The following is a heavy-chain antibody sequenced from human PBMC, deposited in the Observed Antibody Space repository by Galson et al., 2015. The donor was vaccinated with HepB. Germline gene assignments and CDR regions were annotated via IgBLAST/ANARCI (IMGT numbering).Heavy chain of an antibody. CDR2: FDPEDGET. V-gene: IGHV1-24*01. CDR1: GYTLTELS. J-gene: IGHJ4*02. D-gene: IGHD3-22*01. Sequence: SVKVSCKVSGYTLTELSMHWVRQAPGKGLEWMGGFDPEDGETIYAQKFQGRVTMTEDTSTDTAYMELSSLRSEDTAVYYCACGSYDSSGYYYVFDYWGQGTLVTVSS. CDR3: ACGSYDSSGYYYVFDY.